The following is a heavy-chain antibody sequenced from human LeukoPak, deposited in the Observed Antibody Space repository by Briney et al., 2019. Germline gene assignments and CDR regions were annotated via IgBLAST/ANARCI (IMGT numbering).Heavy chain of an antibody. Sequence: GGSLRLSCAASGFTFSSYAMSWVRQAPGKGLEWVSGISGSGGSTFYADSVKGRFTISRDNSKNTLYLQMNSLRAEDTAVYYCAKLDTFYYHSSASYFDYWGQGTLVTVSS. V-gene: IGHV3-23*01. CDR1: GFTFSSYA. J-gene: IGHJ4*02. CDR2: ISGSGGST. D-gene: IGHD3-22*01. CDR3: AKLDTFYYHSSASYFDY.